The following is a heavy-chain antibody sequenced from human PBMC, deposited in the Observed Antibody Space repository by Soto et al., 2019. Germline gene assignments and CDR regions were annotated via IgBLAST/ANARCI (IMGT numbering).Heavy chain of an antibody. CDR3: ARGPFTIYDTSGYFDS. CDR2: IWYDGSKK. D-gene: IGHD3-22*01. CDR1: GFCFSSSG. Sequence: XGSLTLFCAASGFCFSSSGMHWVRQAPGKGLEWVAIIWYDGSKKYYADSVKGRFTVSRDNSRNTVYLQMNSLRAEDTAVYYCARGPFTIYDTSGYFDSWRQGTLVTVSS. J-gene: IGHJ5*01. V-gene: IGHV3-33*01.